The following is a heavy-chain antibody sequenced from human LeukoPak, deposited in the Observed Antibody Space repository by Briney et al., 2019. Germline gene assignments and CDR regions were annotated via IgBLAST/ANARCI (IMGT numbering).Heavy chain of an antibody. CDR2: IYYSGST. Sequence: SETLSLTCTVSGGSISSGGYSWSWIRQHPGKGLEWIGYIYYSGSTYYNPSLKSRVTISVDTSKNQFSLKLSSVTAADTAVYYCPRWNEDGGNSGIDSRFQGTLVTVSS. J-gene: IGHJ4*02. CDR3: PRWNEDGGNSGIDS. V-gene: IGHV4-31*03. CDR1: GGSISSGGYS. D-gene: IGHD4-23*01.